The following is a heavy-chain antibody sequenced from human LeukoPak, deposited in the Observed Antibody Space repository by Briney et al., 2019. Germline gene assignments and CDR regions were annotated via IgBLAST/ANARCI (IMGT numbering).Heavy chain of an antibody. V-gene: IGHV3-23*01. J-gene: IGHJ4*02. CDR1: GFTFSNAW. CDR2: ISGSGGST. CDR3: GKFRGGLGVAGYFDY. Sequence: GGSLRLSCAGSGFTFSNAWMNWVRQAPGKGLEWVSAISGSGGSTYYADSVKGRFTISRDNSKNTLYLQMNSLRAEDTAVYYWGKFRGGLGVAGYFDYWGQGTLVTVSS. D-gene: IGHD6-19*01.